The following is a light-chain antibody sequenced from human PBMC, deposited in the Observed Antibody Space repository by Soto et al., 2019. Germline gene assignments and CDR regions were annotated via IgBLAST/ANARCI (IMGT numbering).Light chain of an antibody. CDR2: WAS. J-gene: IGKJ3*01. CDR3: QQHYSTPFT. Sequence: DMVMTQTPDSLAVSLGERATINCKSSQSVLYSSNSKNYLAWYQQKPGQPPKLLIYWASTRESGVPDRFSGSGSETDFTLPISSLQAEDVAVYYCQQHYSTPFTFCPGTKVDIK. CDR1: QSVLYSSNSKNY. V-gene: IGKV4-1*01.